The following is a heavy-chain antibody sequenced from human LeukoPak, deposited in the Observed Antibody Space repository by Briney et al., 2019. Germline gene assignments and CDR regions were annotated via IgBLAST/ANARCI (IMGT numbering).Heavy chain of an antibody. CDR1: GGSISSSTYY. J-gene: IGHJ6*03. V-gene: IGHV4-39*01. CDR3: ARPRNYYHYMDV. CDR2: IYYSGST. Sequence: SETLSLTCTVSGGSISSSTYYWGWIRQPPGKGLEWIGSIYYSGSTYYNPSLKSRVTISVDTSKKQFSLKLSSVTAADTAVYYCARPRNYYHYMDVWGKGTTVTVSS.